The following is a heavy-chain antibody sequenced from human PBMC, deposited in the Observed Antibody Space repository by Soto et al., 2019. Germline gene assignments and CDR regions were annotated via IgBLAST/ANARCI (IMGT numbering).Heavy chain of an antibody. CDR2: FYPGDSDS. V-gene: IGHV5-51*01. CDR3: ARGGKGGSNFYGLDV. CDR1: GYRFTTYW. D-gene: IGHD1-26*01. J-gene: IGHJ6*02. Sequence: PRGSLKISCQASGYRFTTYWIGWVRQMPGKGLEWMGIFYPGDSDSTYSPSFQGQVTISGDKSISAAYLQWSSLKASDTAIYYCARGGKGGSNFYGLDVWGQGTTVTVSS.